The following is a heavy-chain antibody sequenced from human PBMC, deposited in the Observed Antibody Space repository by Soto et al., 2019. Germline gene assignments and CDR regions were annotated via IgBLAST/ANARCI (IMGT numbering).Heavy chain of an antibody. CDR1: GGTFSSYT. V-gene: IGHV1-69*02. J-gene: IGHJ3*02. Sequence: QVQLVQSGAEVKKPGSSVKVSCKASGGTFSSYTISWVRQAPGQGLEWMGRIIPILGIANYAQKFQGRVTITADKSTSTAYMELSSLRSEDTAVYYCARIEYRVTGTTGNAFDIWGQGTMVTVSS. CDR2: IIPILGIA. CDR3: ARIEYRVTGTTGNAFDI. D-gene: IGHD1-20*01.